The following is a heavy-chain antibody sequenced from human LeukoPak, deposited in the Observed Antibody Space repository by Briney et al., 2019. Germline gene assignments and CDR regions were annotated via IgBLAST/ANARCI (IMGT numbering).Heavy chain of an antibody. Sequence: PPETLSLTCAVYGGSFSGYYWSWIRQPPGKGLEWIGEINHSGSTNYNPSLKSRVTISVDTSKSQFSLKLSSVTAADTAVYYCARGPFSFGVDNAFDIWGQGTMVTVSS. D-gene: IGHD3-3*01. J-gene: IGHJ3*02. V-gene: IGHV4-34*01. CDR3: ARGPFSFGVDNAFDI. CDR1: GGSFSGYY. CDR2: INHSGST.